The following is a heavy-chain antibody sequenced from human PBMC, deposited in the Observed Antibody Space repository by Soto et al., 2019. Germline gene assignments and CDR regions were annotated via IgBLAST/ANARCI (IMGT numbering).Heavy chain of an antibody. V-gene: IGHV3-23*01. CDR2: ISGSGGST. CDR1: GFTFSSYA. Sequence: PGGSLRLSCAASGFTFSSYAMSWVRQAPGKVLEWVSAISGSGGSTYYADSVKGRFTISRDNSKNTLYLQMNSLRAEDTAVYYCAKTSPYYYDSSGYIFDYWGQGTLVPVSS. J-gene: IGHJ4*02. D-gene: IGHD3-22*01. CDR3: AKTSPYYYDSSGYIFDY.